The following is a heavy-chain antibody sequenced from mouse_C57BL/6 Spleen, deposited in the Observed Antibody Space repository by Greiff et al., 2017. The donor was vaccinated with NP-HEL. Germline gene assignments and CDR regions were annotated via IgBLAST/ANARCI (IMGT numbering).Heavy chain of an antibody. CDR1: GFTFSDYG. Sequence: EVHLVESGGGLVKPGGSLKLSCAASGFTFSDYGMHWVRQAPEKGLEWVAYISSGSSTIYYADTVKGRFTISRDNAKNTLFLQMTSLRSEDTAMYYCARKLRGYYYAMDYWGQGTSVTVSS. V-gene: IGHV5-17*01. D-gene: IGHD1-1*01. J-gene: IGHJ4*01. CDR3: ARKLRGYYYAMDY. CDR2: ISSGSSTI.